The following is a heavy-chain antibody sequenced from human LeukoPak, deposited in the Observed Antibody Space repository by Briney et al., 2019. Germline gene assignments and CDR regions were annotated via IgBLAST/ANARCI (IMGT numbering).Heavy chain of an antibody. V-gene: IGHV3-74*01. CDR1: GFTFSKYW. Sequence: AGSLRLSCAASGFTFSKYWMLWVRQDPGKGLESVSRINTDGTVTTYADSVKGRFTVSRDNADNTMFLQMNSVRDEDTAVYYCATKQWLAPPPDSWGQGTPVTVSS. D-gene: IGHD6-19*01. J-gene: IGHJ4*02. CDR3: ATKQWLAPPPDS. CDR2: INTDGTVT.